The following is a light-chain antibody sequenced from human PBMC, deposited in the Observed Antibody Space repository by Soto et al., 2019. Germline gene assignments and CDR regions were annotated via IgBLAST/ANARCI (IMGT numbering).Light chain of an antibody. CDR3: QQVNSYPIT. Sequence: DIQLTQSPSFLSASVGDRVTITCRASQGISNYLAWYQQKAGRAPKLLIYAASTLQSGVPSRFSSSGSGTEFTLTISSLQPEDFATYYCQQVNSYPITFGQGTRLEIK. V-gene: IGKV1-9*01. CDR2: AAS. CDR1: QGISNY. J-gene: IGKJ5*01.